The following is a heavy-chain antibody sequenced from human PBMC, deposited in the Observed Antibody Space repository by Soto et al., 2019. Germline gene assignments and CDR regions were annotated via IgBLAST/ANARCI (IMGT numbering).Heavy chain of an antibody. V-gene: IGHV1-3*01. CDR3: AGGGALDD. Sequence: QVQLVQSGAEVKKPGASVKVSCKASGYSFTSFPIHWVRQAPGQGLECMGWINAANGYTRYSQKFQGRVTITRDTPATTASRALSSLTSEDTSEDYGAGGGALDDWGQVALIAVCS. D-gene: IGHD1-1*01. J-gene: IGHJ4*02. CDR1: GYSFTSFP. CDR2: INAANGYT.